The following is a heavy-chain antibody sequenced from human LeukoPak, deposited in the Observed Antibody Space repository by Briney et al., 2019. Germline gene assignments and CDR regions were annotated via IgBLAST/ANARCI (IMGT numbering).Heavy chain of an antibody. J-gene: IGHJ3*01. CDR1: GFTFSSYA. V-gene: IGHV3-23*01. CDR2: FSATDGSA. CDR3: ARAKVAAAGTGAFDV. Sequence: GGSLRLSCAASGFTFSSYAMTWVRQAPGKGLEWVSAFSATDGSAQYAESVEGRFAISRDNSKNTLFLQMNSLGAEDTAVYYCARAKVAAAGTGAFDVWGQGTLVTVSS. D-gene: IGHD6-13*01.